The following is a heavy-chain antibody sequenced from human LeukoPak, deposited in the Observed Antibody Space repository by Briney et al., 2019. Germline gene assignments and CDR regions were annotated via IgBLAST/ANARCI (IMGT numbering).Heavy chain of an antibody. V-gene: IGHV4-39*07. CDR2: SYYGGST. Sequence: SETLSLTCTVSGGSISSSSYYWGWIRQPPGKVLEWIGSSYYGGSTYYNSSLKSRVTISVDTSKNQLSLKLSSVTAADTAVYYCARSGYCTNDVCYPKRWGQGTLVTVSS. CDR1: GGSISSSSYY. J-gene: IGHJ1*01. D-gene: IGHD2-8*01. CDR3: ARSGYCTNDVCYPKR.